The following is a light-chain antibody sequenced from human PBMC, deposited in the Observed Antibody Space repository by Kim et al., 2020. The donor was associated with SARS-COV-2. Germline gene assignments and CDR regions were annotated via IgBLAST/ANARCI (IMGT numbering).Light chain of an antibody. J-gene: IGKJ4*01. CDR3: QNYGTSRVT. CDR2: GVS. V-gene: IGKV3-20*01. CDR1: QSVSSNY. Sequence: EIVLTQSPGTLSLSPGEGATLSCRASQSVSSNYLAWYQQKPGQAPRLLIYGVSSRATGIPDRFSGSGSGTDFTLTISRLEPEDFAVYSCQNYGTSRVTFGGGTKVEI.